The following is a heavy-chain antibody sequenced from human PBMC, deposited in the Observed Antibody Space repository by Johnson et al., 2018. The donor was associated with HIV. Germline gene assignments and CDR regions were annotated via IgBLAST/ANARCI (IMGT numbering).Heavy chain of an antibody. CDR2: ISATCITL. D-gene: IGHD3-10*01. CDR3: YCTDHFGAGSESKGTFDA. V-gene: IGHV3-11*01. J-gene: IGHJ3*01. Sequence: QMQLVESGGGLVKPGGSLRLSCAASEFTYSDFYINWICQPPGKGLEWVSSISATCITLYYADSVKGRFTISTDNSKNTLYLQMTSLRQDDTAVYSCYCTDHFGAGSESKGTFDAWGQGTMVTVSS. CDR1: EFTYSDFY.